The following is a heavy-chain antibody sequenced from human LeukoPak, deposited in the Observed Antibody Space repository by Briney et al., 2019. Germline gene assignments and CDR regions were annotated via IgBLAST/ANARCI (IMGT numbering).Heavy chain of an antibody. Sequence: PGGSLRLSCAASGFTFSSYAMSWVRQAPGKGLEWVSAISGSGGSTYYADSVKGRFTISRDNSKNTLYLQMNSLRAEDTAVYYCAKTPGGLPWFGEPHLGYGMDVWGQGTTVTVSS. J-gene: IGHJ6*02. CDR1: GFTFSSYA. D-gene: IGHD3-10*01. CDR3: AKTPGGLPWFGEPHLGYGMDV. CDR2: ISGSGGST. V-gene: IGHV3-23*01.